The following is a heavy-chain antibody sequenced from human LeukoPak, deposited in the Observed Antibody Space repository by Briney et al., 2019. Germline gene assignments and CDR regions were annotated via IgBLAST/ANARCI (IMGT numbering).Heavy chain of an antibody. CDR3: AKTLSPPYYYGSGMAAFDI. Sequence: AGSLTLSCTTSGFNFGSFGMHLLRKSPVKQLPSMSVISYDGTKKYSAEYAESVKGRVSISRDNSKTTLYLQVNSLRAEDTAVYYCAKTLSPPYYYGSGMAAFDIWGQGTLVTVSS. D-gene: IGHD3-10*01. V-gene: IGHV3-30*18. CDR2: ISYDGTKK. J-gene: IGHJ3*02. CDR1: GFNFGSFG.